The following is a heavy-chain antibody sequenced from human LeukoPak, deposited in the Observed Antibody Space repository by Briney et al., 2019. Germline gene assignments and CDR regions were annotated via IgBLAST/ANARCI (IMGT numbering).Heavy chain of an antibody. Sequence: GASVKVSCKASGYTFISYGISWVRQAPGQGLEWMGWISAYNGNTNYAQKLQGRVTMTTDTSTSIAYMELRSLRSDDTAVYYCARDHSFMTTVATGSGDYWGQGTLVTVSS. CDR1: GYTFISYG. V-gene: IGHV1-18*01. J-gene: IGHJ4*02. CDR2: ISAYNGNT. D-gene: IGHD4-11*01. CDR3: ARDHSFMTTVATGSGDY.